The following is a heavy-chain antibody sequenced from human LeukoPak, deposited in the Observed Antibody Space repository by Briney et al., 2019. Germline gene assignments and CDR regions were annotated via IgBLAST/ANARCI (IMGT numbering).Heavy chain of an antibody. Sequence: PGGSLRLSCAGSGFIVGDTHMTWVRQAPGKGLEWVSLGYSGITTHYADSVKGRFSISRDHSNNILYLQMNTLRAEDTAVYYCARLQGYSLGYQYFYYMDVWGTGTTVTVSS. J-gene: IGHJ6*03. V-gene: IGHV3-53*01. CDR1: GFIVGDTH. CDR2: GYSGITT. CDR3: ARLQGYSLGYQYFYYMDV. D-gene: IGHD5-18*01.